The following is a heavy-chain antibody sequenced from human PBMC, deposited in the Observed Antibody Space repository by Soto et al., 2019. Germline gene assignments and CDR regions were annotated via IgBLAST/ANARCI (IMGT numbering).Heavy chain of an antibody. CDR3: ARGRGPYCGGDCYPNWFDP. CDR1: GYTFTSYG. V-gene: IGHV1-18*04. D-gene: IGHD2-21*02. Sequence: ASVKVSCKXSGYTFTSYGISWVRQAPGQGLEWMGWISAYNGNTNYAQKLQGRVTMTTDTSTSTAYMELRSLRSDDTAVYYCARGRGPYCGGDCYPNWFDPWGQGTLVTVSS. CDR2: ISAYNGNT. J-gene: IGHJ5*02.